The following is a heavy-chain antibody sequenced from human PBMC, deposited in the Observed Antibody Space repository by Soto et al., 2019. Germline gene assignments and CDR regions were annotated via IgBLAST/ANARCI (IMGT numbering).Heavy chain of an antibody. D-gene: IGHD6-13*01. J-gene: IGHJ4*02. CDR1: GYTFTSYA. Sequence: QVQLVQSGAEEKKPGASVKVSCKASGYTFTSYAMHWVRQSPGQRLEWMGWINAGNGNTKYSHKFKVRVTITRDTYARTAYMELSSLRSDDTAVYYCARGIAPYYFDYWGQGTLVTVSS. V-gene: IGHV1-3*05. CDR3: ARGIAPYYFDY. CDR2: INAGNGNT.